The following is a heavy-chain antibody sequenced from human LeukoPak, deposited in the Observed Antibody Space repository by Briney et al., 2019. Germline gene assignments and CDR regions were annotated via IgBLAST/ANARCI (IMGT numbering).Heavy chain of an antibody. CDR3: AKVKRYCSGGSCHCYYYGMDV. J-gene: IGHJ6*02. D-gene: IGHD2-15*01. CDR2: ISGSGSST. CDR1: GFTFSSYA. V-gene: IGHV3-23*01. Sequence: GGSLRLSCAASGFTFSSYAMSWVRQAPGKGLDWVSAISGSGSSTYYADSVKGRFTISRDNSKNALYLQMNSLRAEDTAVYYCAKVKRYCSGGSCHCYYYGMDVWGQGTTVTVSS.